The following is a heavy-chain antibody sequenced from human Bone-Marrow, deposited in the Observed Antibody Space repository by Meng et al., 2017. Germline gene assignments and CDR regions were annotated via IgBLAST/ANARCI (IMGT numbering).Heavy chain of an antibody. CDR3: ARDPRYCSCCRRPHYYYYGMDV. V-gene: IGHV4-34*01. CDR2: IYHIGST. Sequence: SETLSLTCAVYGGSFSGYYWSWTRQPPGKGLEWIGEIYHIGSTNYNPPLEGRVTISVDTYKNQFSLKLSSVTAADTAVYYCARDPRYCSCCRRPHYYYYGMDVWGQGTMVTVSS. CDR1: GGSFSGYY. J-gene: IGHJ6*02. D-gene: IGHD2-15*01.